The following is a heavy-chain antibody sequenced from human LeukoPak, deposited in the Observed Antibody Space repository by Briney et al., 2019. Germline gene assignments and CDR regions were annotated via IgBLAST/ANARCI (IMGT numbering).Heavy chain of an antibody. V-gene: IGHV3-30*02. D-gene: IGHD3-9*01. J-gene: IGHJ4*02. CDR1: GFTFSNYG. CDR3: AKGFDYYLDY. CDR2: IRYDGSDK. Sequence: GGSLRLSCTASGFTFSNYGRHWVRQAPGKGLEWVAFIRYDGSDKYYTDSVRGRFTISRDNSKNTLYLQMNSLRGEDTAVYYCAKGFDYYLDYWGQGTLVTVSS.